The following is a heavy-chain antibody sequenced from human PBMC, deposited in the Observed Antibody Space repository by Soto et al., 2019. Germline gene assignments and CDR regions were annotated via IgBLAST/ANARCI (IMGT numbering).Heavy chain of an antibody. D-gene: IGHD6-19*01. CDR2: TYYRSKWYN. J-gene: IGHJ4*02. CDR1: GDSVSSNSAA. CDR3: AAAVDSSGWGKFDY. V-gene: IGHV6-1*01. Sequence: SQTLSLTCAISGDSVSSNSAAWNWIRQSPSRGLEWLGRTYYRSKWYNDYAVSVKSRITINPDTSKNQFSLQLNSVTPEDTAVYYCAAAVDSSGWGKFDYWGQGTLVTVSS.